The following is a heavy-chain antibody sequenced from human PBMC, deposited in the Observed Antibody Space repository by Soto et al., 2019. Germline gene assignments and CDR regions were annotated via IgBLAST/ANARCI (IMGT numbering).Heavy chain of an antibody. D-gene: IGHD3-22*01. CDR2: IKQDGSEK. V-gene: IGHV3-7*01. J-gene: IGHJ4*02. CDR1: GFTFSSYW. CDR3: ARAAYYYDSSGYYSNHYYFDY. Sequence: GGSLRLSCAASGFTFSSYWMSWVRQAPGKGLEWVANIKQDGSEKYYVDSVKGRFTISRDNAKNSLYLQMNSLRAEDTAVYYCARAAYYYDSSGYYSNHYYFDYWGQGTRVTVSS.